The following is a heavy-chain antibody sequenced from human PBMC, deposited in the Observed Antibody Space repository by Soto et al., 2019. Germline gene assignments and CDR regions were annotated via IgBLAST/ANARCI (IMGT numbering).Heavy chain of an antibody. CDR2: ISYDGTNR. CDR3: ARESSSTVTTGGGGSAKDY. Sequence: QVHLVESGGGVVQPGRSLRLSCAASGLTFSNYAMHWVRQAPGKGLEWVAFISYDGTNRCYPDSVKCRFTISRDNSKNTLYLQRNSLKTEDTAVYYCARESSSTVTTGGGGSAKDYWGQGTLVTVSS. D-gene: IGHD4-17*01. V-gene: IGHV3-30-3*01. CDR1: GLTFSNYA. J-gene: IGHJ4*02.